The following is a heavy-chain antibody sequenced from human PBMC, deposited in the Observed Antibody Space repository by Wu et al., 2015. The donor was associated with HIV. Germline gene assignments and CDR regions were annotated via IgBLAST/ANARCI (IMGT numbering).Heavy chain of an antibody. Sequence: QVQLVQSGAEVKKPGSSVKVSCKASGGTFSSYAITWVRQASGQGLEWMGRIIPILGTANYAQKFQGRVTLTSDESTTTAYMEVNNLTSEDTAVYYCARGLRDILTGYYSAFEYWGQGSLVTVS. V-gene: IGHV1-69*11. J-gene: IGHJ4*02. D-gene: IGHD3-9*01. CDR2: IIPILGTA. CDR3: ARGLRDILTGYYSAFEY. CDR1: GGTFSSYA.